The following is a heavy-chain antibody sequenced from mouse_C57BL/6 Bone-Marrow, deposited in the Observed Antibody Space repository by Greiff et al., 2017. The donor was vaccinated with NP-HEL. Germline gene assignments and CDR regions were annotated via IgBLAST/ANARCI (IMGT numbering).Heavy chain of an antibody. CDR3: ARRDYGSIRDYYAMDY. CDR2: IDPSDSYT. CDR1: GYTFTSYW. V-gene: IGHV1-50*01. D-gene: IGHD1-1*01. Sequence: QVQLQQPGAELVKPGASVKLSCKASGYTFTSYWVQWVKQRPGQGLEWIGEIDPSDSYTNYNQKFKGKATLTVDTSSSTAYMQLSSLTSEDSAVYYCARRDYGSIRDYYAMDYWGQGTSVTVSS. J-gene: IGHJ4*01.